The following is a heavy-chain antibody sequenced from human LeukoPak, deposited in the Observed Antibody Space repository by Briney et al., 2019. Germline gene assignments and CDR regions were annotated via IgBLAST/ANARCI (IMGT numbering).Heavy chain of an antibody. CDR1: GFTVSSNY. D-gene: IGHD3-16*02. Sequence: GGSLRLSCAASGFTVSSNYMSWVRQAPGKGLEWVSLISFSGGNTYYADSVRGRFTISRDNSKDTLYLQMNSLRAEDTAIYYCVRDIELSTWGLGTMVTVSS. V-gene: IGHV3-23*01. J-gene: IGHJ3*01. CDR3: VRDIELST. CDR2: ISFSGGNT.